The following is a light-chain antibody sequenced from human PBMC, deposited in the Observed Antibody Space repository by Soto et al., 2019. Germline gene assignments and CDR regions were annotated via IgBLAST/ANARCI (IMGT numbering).Light chain of an antibody. CDR1: SPNIGSNT. Sequence: QSVLTQPPSASGTPGQRVTISCSGSSPNIGSNTVNWYQQLPGTAPKLLIYSNNQRPSGVPDRFSGCKSGTSASLAISGLQSEDEADYYCAAWDDRVNRWVVGGGTKLTVL. V-gene: IGLV1-44*01. CDR2: SNN. J-gene: IGLJ3*02. CDR3: AAWDDRVNRWV.